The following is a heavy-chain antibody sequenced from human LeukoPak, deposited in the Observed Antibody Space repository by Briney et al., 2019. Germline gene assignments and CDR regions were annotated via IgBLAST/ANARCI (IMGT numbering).Heavy chain of an antibody. CDR2: ISYDGSNK. D-gene: IGHD3-9*01. V-gene: IGHV3-30*18. Sequence: GGSLRLSCAASGFTFSSYGMHWVRQAPGKGLEWVAVISYDGSNKYYADSVKGRFTISRDNSKNTLYLQMNSLRAEDTAVYYCAKVSLAYAEYFQHWGQGTLVTVSS. J-gene: IGHJ1*01. CDR1: GFTFSSYG. CDR3: AKVSLAYAEYFQH.